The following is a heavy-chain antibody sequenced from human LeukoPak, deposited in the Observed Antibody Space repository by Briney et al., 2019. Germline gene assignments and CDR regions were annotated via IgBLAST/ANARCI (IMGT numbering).Heavy chain of an antibody. J-gene: IGHJ3*02. CDR1: GYTFTGYY. V-gene: IGHV1-2*02. CDR3: ARDHYYDSSGYYLSLAFDI. CDR2: INPNSGGT. D-gene: IGHD3-22*01. Sequence: ASVKVSCKASGYTFTGYYTHWVRQAPGQGLEWVGWINPNSGGTNYAQKFQGRVTMTRDTSISTAYMELSRLRSDDTAVYYCARDHYYDSSGYYLSLAFDIWGQGTMVTVSS.